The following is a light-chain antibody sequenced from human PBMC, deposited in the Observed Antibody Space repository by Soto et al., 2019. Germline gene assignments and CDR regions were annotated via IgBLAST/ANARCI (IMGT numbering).Light chain of an antibody. CDR1: QSISFY. CDR3: QQYDTHISKT. Sequence: DIQMTQSPSSLSASVGDRVSITCRASQSISFYLNWYQQKPGKAHKVLIYAASNLQSGVPSRFSGSGSGTEFTLTISNLQPDDFATYYCQQYDTHISKTFGQGTKVDIK. V-gene: IGKV1-39*01. J-gene: IGKJ2*01. CDR2: AAS.